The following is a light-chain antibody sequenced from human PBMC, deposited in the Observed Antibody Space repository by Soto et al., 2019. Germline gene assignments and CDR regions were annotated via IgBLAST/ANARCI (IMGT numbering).Light chain of an antibody. CDR3: QSYDSSPSGYV. CDR1: SSNIGAGYD. V-gene: IGLV1-40*01. CDR2: ANI. Sequence: QSVLTQPPSVSGAPGQRVTISCTGSSSNIGAGYDVHWYQQLPGTAPKLLIYANINRPAGVPDRFSGSKSATSASLAITGLQAEDEADYYCQSYDSSPSGYVFGTGTKLTVL. J-gene: IGLJ1*01.